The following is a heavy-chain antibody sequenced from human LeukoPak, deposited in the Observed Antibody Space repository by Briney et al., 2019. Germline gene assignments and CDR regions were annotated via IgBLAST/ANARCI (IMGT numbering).Heavy chain of an antibody. J-gene: IGHJ4*02. CDR1: GGSISRYY. CDR2: IYYSGST. Sequence: PSETLSLTCTVSGGSISRYYWSWIRQPPGKGLEWIGYIYYSGSTNYNPSLKSRVTISVDTSKNQFSLKLSSVTAADTAVYYCARSAAQYYFDYWGQGTLVTVSS. V-gene: IGHV4-59*08. CDR3: ARSAAQYYFDY. D-gene: IGHD2-2*01.